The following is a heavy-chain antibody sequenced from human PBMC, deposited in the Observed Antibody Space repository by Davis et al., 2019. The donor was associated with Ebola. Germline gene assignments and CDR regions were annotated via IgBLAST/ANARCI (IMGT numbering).Heavy chain of an antibody. CDR1: GGSISSSSYY. D-gene: IGHD1-26*01. CDR2: IYYSGST. J-gene: IGHJ4*02. CDR3: ANGDGATTGGFDY. V-gene: IGHV4-39*07. Sequence: PSETLSLTCTVSGGSISSSSYYWGWIRQPPGKGLEWIGSIYYSGSTYYNPSLKSRVTISVDTSKNQFSLKLSSVTAADTAVYYCANGDGATTGGFDYWGQGTLVTVSS.